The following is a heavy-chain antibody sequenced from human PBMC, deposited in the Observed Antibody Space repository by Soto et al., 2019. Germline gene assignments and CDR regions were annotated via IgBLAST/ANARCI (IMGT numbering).Heavy chain of an antibody. J-gene: IGHJ4*02. V-gene: IGHV1-69*13. D-gene: IGHD1-26*01. CDR1: GGTFGGYA. CDR3: ARRTDSGGNPYFDY. Sequence: SVKVSCKTSGGTFGGYAISWVRQAPGQGLEWMGGIIPIFGTTNYAQKFQGRVTITADESTSTAYMELSSLRSEDTAVYYCARRTDSGGNPYFDYWGQGTLVTVSS. CDR2: IIPIFGTT.